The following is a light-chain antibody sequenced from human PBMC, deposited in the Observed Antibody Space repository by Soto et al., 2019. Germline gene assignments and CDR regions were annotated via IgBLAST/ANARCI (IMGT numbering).Light chain of an antibody. Sequence: QSVLTQPPSASGSPGQSVTISCTGTSSDVGGHNYVSWYQQHPGKAPKLMIYEVSKRPSGVPDRFSGSKSGNTASLTVSGLQAEDEADYYCSSYAGSSNYVFXTGTKGTVL. CDR1: SSDVGGHNY. CDR3: SSYAGSSNYV. CDR2: EVS. J-gene: IGLJ1*01. V-gene: IGLV2-8*01.